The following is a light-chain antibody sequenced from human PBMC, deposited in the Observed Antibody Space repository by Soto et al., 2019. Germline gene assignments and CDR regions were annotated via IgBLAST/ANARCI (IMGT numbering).Light chain of an antibody. CDR1: SGSVSTSYY. V-gene: IGLV8-61*01. J-gene: IGLJ3*02. Sequence: QAVVTQEPSFSVSPGGTVTLTCGLSSGSVSTSYYPSWYQQTPGQAPRTLIYSTNTRSSGVPDRFSGSILGNKAALTITGAQAYDESDYYCVLDMGSGIWVFGGGTKVTVL. CDR3: VLDMGSGIWV. CDR2: STN.